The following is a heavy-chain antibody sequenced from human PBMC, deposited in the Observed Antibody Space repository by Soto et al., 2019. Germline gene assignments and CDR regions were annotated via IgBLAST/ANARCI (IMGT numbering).Heavy chain of an antibody. J-gene: IGHJ4*02. Sequence: PSETLSLTCTVSGGSISSYYWSWIRQPPGKGLEWIGYIYYSGSTNYNPSLKGRVTISVDTSKNQFSLKLSSVTAADTAVYYCARHRNLRYDYIPHYFDYWGQGTLVTVSS. D-gene: IGHD3-16*01. CDR2: IYYSGST. CDR1: GGSISSYY. CDR3: ARHRNLRYDYIPHYFDY. V-gene: IGHV4-59*08.